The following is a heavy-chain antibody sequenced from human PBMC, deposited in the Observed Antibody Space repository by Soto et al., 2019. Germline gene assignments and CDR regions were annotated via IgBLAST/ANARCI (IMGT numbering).Heavy chain of an antibody. CDR2: IAEDGSKK. D-gene: IGHD1-26*01. CDR1: GFNFSTYY. CDR3: VRGGAPLHH. J-gene: IGHJ5*02. V-gene: IGHV3-7*01. Sequence: GGSLRLSCAASGFNFSTYYMGLVRQAPGKGLECVANIAEDGSKKDYADSVKGRFTVSRDNDDNSLHLQIHSLRVEDTALYYCVRGGAPLHHWAQGAWVTVSS.